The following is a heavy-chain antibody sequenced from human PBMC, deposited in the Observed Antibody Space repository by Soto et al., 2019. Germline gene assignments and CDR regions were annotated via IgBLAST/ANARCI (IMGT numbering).Heavy chain of an antibody. CDR2: INPNSGGT. Sequence: ASVKVSCKASGYTFTSYYIHWVRQAPGQGLEWMGWINPNSGGTNYAQKFQGRVTMTRDTSISTAYMELSRLRSDDTAVYYCARLNWNYDGVFDYWGQGTLVTVSS. V-gene: IGHV1-2*02. D-gene: IGHD1-7*01. J-gene: IGHJ4*02. CDR1: GYTFTSYY. CDR3: ARLNWNYDGVFDY.